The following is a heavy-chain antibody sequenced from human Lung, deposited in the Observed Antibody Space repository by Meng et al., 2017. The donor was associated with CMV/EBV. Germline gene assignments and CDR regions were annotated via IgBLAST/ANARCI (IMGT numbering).Heavy chain of an antibody. CDR2: ISSSGSTI. CDR3: ARVFSIAYGMDV. J-gene: IGHJ6*02. V-gene: IGHV3-48*04. D-gene: IGHD2-15*01. CDR1: GFNFRTYS. Sequence: GEXXKISCAASGFNFRTYSMNWVRQAPGKGLEWVSYISSSGSTIYYADSVKGRFTISRDNAKNSLYLQMNSLRAEDTAVYYCARVFSIAYGMDVWGQGATVTVSS.